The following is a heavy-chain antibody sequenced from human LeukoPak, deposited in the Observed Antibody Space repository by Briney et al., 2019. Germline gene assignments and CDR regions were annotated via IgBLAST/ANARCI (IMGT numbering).Heavy chain of an antibody. CDR2: IYYSGST. V-gene: IGHV4-39*01. Sequence: PSETLSLTCTVSGGSIITYYWGWIRQPPGKGLEWIGSIYYSGSTYYNPSLKSRVTISVDTSKNQFSLKLSSVTAADTAVYYCASGSQWLVPIGIDYWGQGTLVTVSS. J-gene: IGHJ4*02. D-gene: IGHD6-19*01. CDR3: ASGSQWLVPIGIDY. CDR1: GGSIITYY.